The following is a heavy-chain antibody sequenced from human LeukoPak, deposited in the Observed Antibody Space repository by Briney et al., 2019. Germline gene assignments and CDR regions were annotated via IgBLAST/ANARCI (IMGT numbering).Heavy chain of an antibody. Sequence: PSETLSLTCTVSGGSNSSYYWSWIRQPAGKGLEWIGRIYTSGSTNYNPSLKSRVTMSVDTSKNQFSLKLSSVTAADTAVYYCASYYCNTDCYLFDSWGQGTLVTVSS. CDR2: IYTSGST. J-gene: IGHJ4*02. D-gene: IGHD2-21*01. CDR1: GGSNSSYY. V-gene: IGHV4-4*07. CDR3: ASYYCNTDCYLFDS.